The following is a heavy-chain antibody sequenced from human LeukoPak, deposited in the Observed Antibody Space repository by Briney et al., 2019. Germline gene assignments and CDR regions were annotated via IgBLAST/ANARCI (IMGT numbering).Heavy chain of an antibody. CDR3: ARVRKQYYYVNSHHRDASDI. D-gene: IGHD3-10*01. CDR1: AFTVDDDG. CDR2: INSKGNKV. Sequence: GGALRLSRATSAFTVDDDGMNWGRQAPGKGLEWGSNINSKGNKVEYADSVKGRFTISRDKAKNSLHLRMNSLRDEDTAVYFCARVRKQYYYVNSHHRDASDIWRQCTMVIVSS. J-gene: IGHJ3*02. V-gene: IGHV3-20*04.